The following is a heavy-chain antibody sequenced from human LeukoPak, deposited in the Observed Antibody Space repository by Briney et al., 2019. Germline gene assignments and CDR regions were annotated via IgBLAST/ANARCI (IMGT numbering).Heavy chain of an antibody. Sequence: ASVKVSCKASGGTFSGYAISWVRQAPGQGPEWMGGIIPIFGTANYAQKFQGRVTITTDESTSTAYMELSSLRSEDTAVYYCARSTARTMVSIYYYYMDDWGKGTTVTVSS. V-gene: IGHV1-69*05. J-gene: IGHJ6*03. CDR2: IIPIFGTA. D-gene: IGHD3-10*01. CDR1: GGTFSGYA. CDR3: ARSTARTMVSIYYYYMDD.